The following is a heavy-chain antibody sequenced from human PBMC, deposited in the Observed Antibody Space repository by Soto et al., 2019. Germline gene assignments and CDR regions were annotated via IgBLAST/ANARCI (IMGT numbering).Heavy chain of an antibody. CDR1: GGSITSSGYY. CDR2: IYYTGRT. V-gene: IGHV4-39*01. J-gene: IGHJ4*02. CDR3: ARNIGPYSGELTY. Sequence: SETLSLTCTVSGGSITSSGYYWGWIRQPPGKGLEWISSIYYTGRTYNNPSLKSRVTISVDTSKNQFSLKLSSVTVADTALHYCARNIGPYSGELTYWGQGTLVTVSS. D-gene: IGHD1-26*01.